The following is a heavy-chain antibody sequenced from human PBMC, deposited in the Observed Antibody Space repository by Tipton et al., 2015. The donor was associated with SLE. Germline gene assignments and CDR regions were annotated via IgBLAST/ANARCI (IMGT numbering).Heavy chain of an antibody. J-gene: IGHJ4*02. Sequence: TLSLTCTVSGGSISSGSYYWSWIRQPAGKGLEWIGHIYTSGSTNYNPSLKSRVTISVDTSKNQFSLKLSSVTAADTAVYYCARDIGYYDSSGLDFDYWGQGTLVTVSS. CDR2: IYTSGST. CDR1: GGSISSGSYY. V-gene: IGHV4-61*09. D-gene: IGHD3-22*01. CDR3: ARDIGYYDSSGLDFDY.